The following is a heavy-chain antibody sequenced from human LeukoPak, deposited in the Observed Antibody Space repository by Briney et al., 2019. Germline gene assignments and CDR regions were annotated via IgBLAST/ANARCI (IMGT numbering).Heavy chain of an antibody. CDR1: GFTFSDYY. J-gene: IGHJ6*02. CDR2: IKRDGSEK. V-gene: IGHV3-7*01. CDR3: ARDSSDYSGYSRGVVGYYYYYGMDV. D-gene: IGHD5-18*01. Sequence: GGSLRLSCAASGFTFSDYYMSWIRQAPGKGLEWVANIKRDGSEKYYVDSVKGRFTISRDNAKNSLYLQMNSLRAEDTAVYYCARDSSDYSGYSRGVVGYYYYYGMDVWGQGTTVTVSS.